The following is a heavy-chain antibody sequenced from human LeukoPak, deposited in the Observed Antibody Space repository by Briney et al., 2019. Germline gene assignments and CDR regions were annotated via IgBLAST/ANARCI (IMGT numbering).Heavy chain of an antibody. V-gene: IGHV3-23*01. CDR3: VKDRETYYEPGGYDFIWLDP. Sequence: GETLRLSCAASGCTFSTYALTWGRQAPGKGLEWVSSISGCGNPTYYVDSVRDRFTISSDNSNSKQFVQTNSLRPADAAVYYCVKDRETYYEPGGYDFIWLDPWGLGTLVTLSS. CDR1: GCTFSTYA. J-gene: IGHJ5*02. CDR2: ISGCGNPT. D-gene: IGHD3-16*01.